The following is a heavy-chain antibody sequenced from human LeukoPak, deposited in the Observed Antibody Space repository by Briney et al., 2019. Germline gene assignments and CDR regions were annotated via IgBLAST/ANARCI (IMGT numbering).Heavy chain of an antibody. CDR1: GYTLDDYA. D-gene: IGHD1-20*01. J-gene: IGHJ3*01. CDR2: ISWNSGSI. CDR3: AKGLRNNCFESAFDF. Sequence: PGRSLRLSCAASGYTLDDYAMHWVREAPGKGLEGVSCISWNSGSIGYANSVKGRFTISRDNAKNSLYLQMNSLRPEDMALYFCAKGLRNNCFESAFDFRGQGTMVTVSS. V-gene: IGHV3-9*03.